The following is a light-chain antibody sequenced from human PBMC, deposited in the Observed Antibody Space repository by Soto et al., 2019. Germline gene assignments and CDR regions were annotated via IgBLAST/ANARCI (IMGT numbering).Light chain of an antibody. CDR2: DAS. J-gene: IGKJ1*01. V-gene: IGKV3-20*01. Sequence: EIVLTQSPGTLSLSPGERATLSCRSSQSVSSNYLAWYQQKPGQAPRLLIYDASSRATGIPDRFSGSGSVTDFTLTISRLEPEDFAVYYCQQYGSSPSTFGQGTKVDSK. CDR3: QQYGSSPST. CDR1: QSVSSNY.